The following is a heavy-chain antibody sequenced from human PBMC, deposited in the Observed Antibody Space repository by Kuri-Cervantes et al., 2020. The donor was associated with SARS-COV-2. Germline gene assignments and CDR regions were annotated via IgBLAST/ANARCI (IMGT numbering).Heavy chain of an antibody. D-gene: IGHD6-13*01. CDR2: INPSGGST. Sequence: ASVTVSCKASGGTFSSYAISWVRQAPGQGLEWMGIINPSGGSTSYAQKVQGRVTMTRDTSTSTVYMELSSLRSEDTAVYYWARGSLGSSWYFYYYYYMDVWGKGTTVTVSS. V-gene: IGHV1-46*01. CDR3: ARGSLGSSWYFYYYYYMDV. CDR1: GGTFSSYA. J-gene: IGHJ6*03.